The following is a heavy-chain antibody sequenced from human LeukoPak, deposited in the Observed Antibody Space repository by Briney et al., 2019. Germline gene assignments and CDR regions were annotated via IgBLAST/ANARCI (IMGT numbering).Heavy chain of an antibody. CDR1: GFTFSNAW. Sequence: PGGSLRLSCAASGFTFSNAWMSWVRQAPGKGLEWVGRIKSKTDGGTTDYAAPVKGRFTISRDDSKNTLYLQMNSLKTEDTAVYYCTTEGYYYDISGYWSYFDYWGQGTLVTVSS. D-gene: IGHD3-22*01. CDR2: IKSKTDGGTT. J-gene: IGHJ4*02. V-gene: IGHV3-15*01. CDR3: TTEGYYYDISGYWSYFDY.